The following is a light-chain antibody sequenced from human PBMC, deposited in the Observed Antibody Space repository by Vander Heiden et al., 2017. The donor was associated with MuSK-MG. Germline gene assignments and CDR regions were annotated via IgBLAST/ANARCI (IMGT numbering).Light chain of an antibody. V-gene: IGKV1-39*01. CDR3: QRGDSTRRT. J-gene: IGKJ1*01. CDR2: AAS. CDR1: QSIASY. Sequence: DIQMTQSPSSLSASVGDRVTITCRASQSIASYFNWYQQKPGKAPKLLIYAASRLQSGVPSRFSGSGSGTDFSLTISRLQPEDFATYYCQRGDSTRRTFGQGTRVEMK.